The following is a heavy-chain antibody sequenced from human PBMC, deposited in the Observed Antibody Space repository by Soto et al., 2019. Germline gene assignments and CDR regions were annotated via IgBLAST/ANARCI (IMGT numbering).Heavy chain of an antibody. CDR1: GFTFSSYS. Sequence: GGSLRPSCAASGFTFSSYSMNWVRQAPGKGLEWVSSISSSSSYIYYADSVKGRFTISRDNAKNSLYLQMNSLRAEDTAVYYCARDAKCYNGWGSYKGMDVWGQGTTVTISS. D-gene: IGHD3-10*01. J-gene: IGHJ6*02. CDR3: ARDAKCYNGWGSYKGMDV. V-gene: IGHV3-21*01. CDR2: ISSSSSYI.